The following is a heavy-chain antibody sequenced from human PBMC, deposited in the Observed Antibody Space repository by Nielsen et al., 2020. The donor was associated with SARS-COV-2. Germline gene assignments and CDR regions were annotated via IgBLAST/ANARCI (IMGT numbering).Heavy chain of an antibody. Sequence: ASVKVSCKASGYTFTSYGISWVRQAPGQGLEWMGWISAYNGNTNYAQKLQGRVTMTRNTSISTAYMELSSLRSEDTAVYYCAIRFLEWLLSGMDVWGQGTTVTVSS. CDR2: ISAYNGNT. J-gene: IGHJ6*02. V-gene: IGHV1-18*01. CDR3: AIRFLEWLLSGMDV. D-gene: IGHD3-3*01. CDR1: GYTFTSYG.